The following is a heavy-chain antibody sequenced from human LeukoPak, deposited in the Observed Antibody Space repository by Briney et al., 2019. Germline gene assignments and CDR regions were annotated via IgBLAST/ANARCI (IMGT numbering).Heavy chain of an antibody. CDR2: INPRGST. Sequence: SETLSLTCGVSGGSFSSHYWTWIRQPPGKGLEWIGEINPRGSTNYNSSLESRVTVSADTSRNQLSLSLTSVTAADSAVYSCARGLRQGSAWSWGPKEKSYQYMDVWGTGTTVIVSS. CDR1: GGSFSSHY. D-gene: IGHD6-19*01. V-gene: IGHV4-34*01. J-gene: IGHJ6*04. CDR3: ARGLRQGSAWSWGPKEKSYQYMDV.